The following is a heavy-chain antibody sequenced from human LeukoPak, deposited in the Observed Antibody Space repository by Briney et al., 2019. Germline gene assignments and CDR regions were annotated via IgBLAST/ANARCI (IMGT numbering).Heavy chain of an antibody. Sequence: KPSETLSLTCAVYGGSFSGYYWSWIRQPPGKGLEWIGEINHSGSTNYNPSLKSRVTLSVDTSKNQFSLKLSSLTAADTAVYSCARVQGGETYYYDSSGYYPDYWGQGTLVTVSS. CDR2: INHSGST. D-gene: IGHD3-22*01. J-gene: IGHJ4*02. CDR3: ARVQGGETYYYDSSGYYPDY. CDR1: GGSFSGYY. V-gene: IGHV4-34*01.